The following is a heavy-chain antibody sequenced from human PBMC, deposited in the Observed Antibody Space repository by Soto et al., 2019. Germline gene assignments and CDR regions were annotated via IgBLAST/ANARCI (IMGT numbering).Heavy chain of an antibody. V-gene: IGHV4-59*11. D-gene: IGHD3-9*01. CDR2: IYYNGNT. CDR3: ARVRTGYFDY. CDR1: GGAINDHY. J-gene: IGHJ4*01. Sequence: PSETLSLTCTLSGGAINDHYWSFIRQPPGKGLEWIGYIYYNGNTNYNPSLESRVTISVDRSRNQFSLRLTSLTAADTAVHYCARVRTGYFDYWG.